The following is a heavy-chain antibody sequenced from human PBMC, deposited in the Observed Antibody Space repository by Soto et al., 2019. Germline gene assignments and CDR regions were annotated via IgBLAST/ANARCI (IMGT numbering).Heavy chain of an antibody. V-gene: IGHV1-2*04. Sequence: QVQLVQSGAEVKKPGASVKVSCKASGYTFTGYYMHWVRQAPGQGLEWMGWINPNSGGTNYAQKFQGWVTMTRDTSISTAYMELSRLRSDDTAVYYCARGHYYYGGQLVVYPWGMDVWGQGTTVTVSS. D-gene: IGHD3-10*01. J-gene: IGHJ6*02. CDR3: ARGHYYYGGQLVVYPWGMDV. CDR2: INPNSGGT. CDR1: GYTFTGYY.